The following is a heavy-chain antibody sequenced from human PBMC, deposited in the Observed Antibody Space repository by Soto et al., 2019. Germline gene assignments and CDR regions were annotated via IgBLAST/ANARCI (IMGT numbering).Heavy chain of an antibody. CDR3: ARDKRRNNIVVVPAAIFGQVPNSWFDP. D-gene: IGHD2-2*01. V-gene: IGHV1-18*01. J-gene: IGHJ5*02. CDR1: GYTFTSYG. Sequence: ASVKVSCKASGYTFTSYGISWVRQAPGQGLEWMGWISAYNGNTNYAQKLQGRVTMTTGTSTSTAYMELRSLRSDDTAVYYCARDKRRNNIVVVPAAIFGQVPNSWFDPWGQGTLVTVSS. CDR2: ISAYNGNT.